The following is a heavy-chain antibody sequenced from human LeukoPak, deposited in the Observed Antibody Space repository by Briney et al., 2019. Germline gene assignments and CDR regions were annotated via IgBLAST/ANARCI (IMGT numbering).Heavy chain of an antibody. J-gene: IGHJ4*02. CDR2: IWYDGVNK. CDR3: ASIVGATTF. V-gene: IGHV3-33*01. CDR1: GFTFNAYG. D-gene: IGHD1-26*01. Sequence: PGGSLRLSCTPPGFTFNAYGMHWVRQAPGKGLEWVAVIWYDGVNKYYADSVKGRFTISRDNSKNTLYLQMNSLRAEDTAVYYCASIVGATTFWGQGTLVTVSS.